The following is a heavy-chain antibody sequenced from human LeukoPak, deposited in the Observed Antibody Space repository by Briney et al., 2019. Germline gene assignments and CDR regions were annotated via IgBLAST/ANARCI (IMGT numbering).Heavy chain of an antibody. CDR2: IIPIFGTA. CDR1: GGTFSSYA. D-gene: IGHD2-2*02. V-gene: IGHV1-69*13. Sequence: ASVKVSCKASGGTFSSYAISWVRQAPGQGLEWMGGIIPIFGTASYAQKFQGRVTITADESTSTAYMELSSLRSEDTAVYYCARSNQLQYPLYGMDVWGQGTTVTVSS. CDR3: ARSNQLQYPLYGMDV. J-gene: IGHJ6*02.